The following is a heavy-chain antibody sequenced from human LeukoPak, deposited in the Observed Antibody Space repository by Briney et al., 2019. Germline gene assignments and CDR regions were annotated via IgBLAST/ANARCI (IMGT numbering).Heavy chain of an antibody. V-gene: IGHV1-2*02. D-gene: IGHD3-10*01. CDR1: GYTFTGYY. J-gene: IGHJ6*03. CDR2: INPNSGGT. CDR3: ARDHEPMGAYYYYMDV. Sequence: ASVKVSCKASGYTFTGYYMHWVRQAPGQGLEWMGWINPNSGGTNYAQKFQGRVTMTRDTYISTAYMELSRLRSDDTAVDYCARDHEPMGAYYYYMDVWGKGTTVTISS.